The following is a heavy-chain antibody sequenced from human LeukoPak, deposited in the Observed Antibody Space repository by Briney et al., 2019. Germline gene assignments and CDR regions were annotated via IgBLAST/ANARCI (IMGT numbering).Heavy chain of an antibody. CDR2: ISSSGSTI. V-gene: IGHV3-48*04. D-gene: IGHD3-3*01. Sequence: PGGSLRLSCAASGFTFSTFAMIWVRQPPGKGLEWVSYISSSGSTIYYADSVKGRFTISRDNAKNSLYLQMNSLKTENTAVYYRTTVPWLTIFGAYDYWGQGTLVTVSS. CDR1: GFTFSTFA. J-gene: IGHJ4*02. CDR3: TTVPWLTIFGAYDY.